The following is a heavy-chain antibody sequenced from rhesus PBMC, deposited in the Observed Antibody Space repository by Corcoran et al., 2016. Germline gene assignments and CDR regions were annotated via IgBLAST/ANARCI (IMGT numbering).Heavy chain of an antibody. Sequence: QVQLQESGPGLVKPSETLSLTCAVSGYSISSGYGWGWIRQPPGKGLEWIGQIYGGSGTTYYNPSLRGRVTVSKDTSKNQFSLKLSSVTAADTAVYYCARVDYGNLRAFDYWGQVVLVTVSS. D-gene: IGHD4-35*01. CDR3: ARVDYGNLRAFDY. J-gene: IGHJ4*01. CDR2: IYGGSGTT. V-gene: IGHV4-127*01. CDR1: GYSISSGYG.